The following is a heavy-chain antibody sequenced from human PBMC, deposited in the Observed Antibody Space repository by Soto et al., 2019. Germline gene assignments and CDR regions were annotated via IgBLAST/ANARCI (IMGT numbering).Heavy chain of an antibody. Sequence: SLRLSCTASGFTFGDYAMSWVRQAPGKXLEWVGFIRSKAYGGTTEYAASVKGRFTISRDDSKSIAYLQMNSLKTEDTAVYYCTREVEYYYGSGSYYPSGYGMDVWGQGTTVTVSS. J-gene: IGHJ6*02. CDR2: IRSKAYGGTT. V-gene: IGHV3-49*04. CDR3: TREVEYYYGSGSYYPSGYGMDV. D-gene: IGHD3-10*01. CDR1: GFTFGDYA.